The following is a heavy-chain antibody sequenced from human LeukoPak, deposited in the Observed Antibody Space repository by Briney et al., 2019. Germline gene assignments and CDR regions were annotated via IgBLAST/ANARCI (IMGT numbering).Heavy chain of an antibody. CDR3: ARDVGDFWSGYDTYNWFDP. J-gene: IGHJ5*02. V-gene: IGHV3-30*04. CDR1: GFTFCSYA. D-gene: IGHD3-3*01. Sequence: GGSRRLSCAASGFTFCSYAMHWVRQAPGKGLEWVAVISYDGSNKYYADSVKGRFTISRDNSKNTLYLQMNSLRAEDTAVYYCARDVGDFWSGYDTYNWFDPWGQGTLVTVSS. CDR2: ISYDGSNK.